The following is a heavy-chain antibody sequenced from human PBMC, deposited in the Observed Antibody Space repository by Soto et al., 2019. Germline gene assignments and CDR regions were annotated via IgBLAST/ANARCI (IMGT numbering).Heavy chain of an antibody. Sequence: QAQLVQSGTEVKKPGASVKVSCKASGYPFTGPYIYWVRQAPGQGLEWMGGINPSSGGTEFAEKFQGRVTVTRDTSIRTVFLELNSLTSEDTGVYFCAREIRTYSHGVDVWRQGTAVTVSS. CDR3: AREIRTYSHGVDV. J-gene: IGHJ6*02. CDR2: INPSSGGT. D-gene: IGHD4-4*01. V-gene: IGHV1-2*02. CDR1: GYPFTGPY.